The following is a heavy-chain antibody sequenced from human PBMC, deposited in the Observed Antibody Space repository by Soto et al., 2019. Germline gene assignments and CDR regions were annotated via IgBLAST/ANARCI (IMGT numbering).Heavy chain of an antibody. CDR3: ARLGGYCSGGRCYYYYMDV. CDR2: TYYRSKWFN. J-gene: IGHJ6*03. Sequence: SQTLSLTCAISGDSVSSNSAAWSWIRQSPSRGLEWLGRTYYRSKWFNDYAVSLKSRITITPDTSKNQFSLQMNSVTPEDTAVYYCARLGGYCSGGRCYYYYMDVWGKGTTVTVSS. D-gene: IGHD2-15*01. CDR1: GDSVSSNSAA. V-gene: IGHV6-1*01.